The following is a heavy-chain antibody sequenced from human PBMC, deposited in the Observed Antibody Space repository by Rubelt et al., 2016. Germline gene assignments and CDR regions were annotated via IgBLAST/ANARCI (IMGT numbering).Heavy chain of an antibody. Sequence: RQAPGKGLEWVGRIKSKTYSGTTDYAAPVKGRFTILRDDSKNTLYLQMNSLKTEDTAVYYCTTRCVLRFLECPYTMDVWGQGTTVTVSS. V-gene: IGHV3-15*01. CDR2: IKSKTYSGTT. J-gene: IGHJ6*02. D-gene: IGHD3-3*01. CDR3: TTRCVLRFLECPYTMDV.